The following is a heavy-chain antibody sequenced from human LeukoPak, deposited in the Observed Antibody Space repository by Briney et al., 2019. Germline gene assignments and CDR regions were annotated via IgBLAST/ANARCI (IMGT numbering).Heavy chain of an antibody. CDR2: INPNSGGT. Sequence: ASVKVSCKASGYTFIRYGITWVRQAPGQGLEWMGWINPNSGGTNYAQKFQGRVTMTRDTSISTAYMELSRLRSDDTAVYYCARPIDYDILTGYWEGPGYYFDYWGQGTLVTVSS. CDR1: GYTFIRYG. D-gene: IGHD3-9*01. J-gene: IGHJ4*02. V-gene: IGHV1-2*02. CDR3: ARPIDYDILTGYWEGPGYYFDY.